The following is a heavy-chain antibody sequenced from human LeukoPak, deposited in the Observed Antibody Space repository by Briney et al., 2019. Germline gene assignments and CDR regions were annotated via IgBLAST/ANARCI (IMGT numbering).Heavy chain of an antibody. Sequence: SVKVSCKASGGTFSSYAISWVRQAPGQGLEWMGGIIPIFGTANYAQKFQGRVTITADESTSTAYMELSSLRSEDTAVYYCAREGGGSGSYYNAQRNAFDIWGQGTMVTVSS. CDR2: IIPIFGTA. V-gene: IGHV1-69*13. CDR1: GGTFSSYA. CDR3: AREGGGSGSYYNAQRNAFDI. J-gene: IGHJ3*02. D-gene: IGHD3-10*01.